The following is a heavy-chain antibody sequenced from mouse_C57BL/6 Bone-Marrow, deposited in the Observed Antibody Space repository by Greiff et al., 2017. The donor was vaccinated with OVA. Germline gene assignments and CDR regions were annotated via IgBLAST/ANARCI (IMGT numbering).Heavy chain of an antibody. CDR3: ARERYNAMDY. J-gene: IGHJ4*01. Sequence: QVQLKESGPELVKPGASVKISCKASGYAFSSSWMNWVKQRPGKGLEWIGRIYPGDGDTNYNGKFKGKATLTADKSSSTAYMQLSSLTSEDSAVYFCARERYNAMDYWGQGTSVTVSS. CDR1: GYAFSSSW. V-gene: IGHV1-82*01. CDR2: IYPGDGDT.